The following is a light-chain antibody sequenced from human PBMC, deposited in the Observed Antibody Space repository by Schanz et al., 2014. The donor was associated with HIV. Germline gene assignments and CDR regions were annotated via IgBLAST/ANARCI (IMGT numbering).Light chain of an antibody. V-gene: IGKV3-20*01. CDR1: QSVSSSY. CDR2: GAS. CDR3: QQYGALPES. J-gene: IGKJ2*03. Sequence: EIVLTQSPGTLSLSPGERATLSCRASQSVSSSYLAWYQQKPGQAPRLLIYGASSRATGIPDRFSGSGSGTDFTLTISRLEPEDLAVYYCQQYGALPESFGQGTKLEIK.